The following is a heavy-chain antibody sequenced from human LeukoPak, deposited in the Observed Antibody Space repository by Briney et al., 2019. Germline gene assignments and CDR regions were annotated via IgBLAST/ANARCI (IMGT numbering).Heavy chain of an antibody. V-gene: IGHV3-30-3*01. CDR3: AKGRFLEWLLDYFDY. J-gene: IGHJ4*02. CDR1: GFTFSSYA. Sequence: GGSLRLSCVASGFTFSSYAMHWVRQAPGKGLEWVAVISYDGSNKYYADSVKGRFTISRDNSKNTLYLQMNSLRAEDTAVYYCAKGRFLEWLLDYFDYWGQGTLVTVSS. CDR2: ISYDGSNK. D-gene: IGHD3-3*01.